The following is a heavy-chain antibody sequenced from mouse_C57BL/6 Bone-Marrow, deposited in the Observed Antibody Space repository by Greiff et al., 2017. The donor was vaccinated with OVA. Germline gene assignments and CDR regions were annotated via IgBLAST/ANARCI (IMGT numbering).Heavy chain of an antibody. CDR3: ARNYDGYWYFDV. D-gene: IGHD2-3*01. Sequence: EVQRVESGGGLVKPGGSLKLSCAASGFTFSSYAMSWVRQTPEKRLEWVATISDGGSYTYYPDNVKGRFTISRDNAKNNLYLQMSHLKSEDTAMYYCARNYDGYWYFDVWGTGTTVTVSS. CDR1: GFTFSSYA. V-gene: IGHV5-4*01. CDR2: ISDGGSYT. J-gene: IGHJ1*03.